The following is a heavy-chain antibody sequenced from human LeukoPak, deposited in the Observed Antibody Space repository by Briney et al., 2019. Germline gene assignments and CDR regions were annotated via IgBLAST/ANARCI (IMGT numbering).Heavy chain of an antibody. D-gene: IGHD3-3*01. CDR2: IIPILGIA. CDR3: ARGSRITISGGSLMDV. J-gene: IGHJ6*02. CDR1: GGTFSSYT. Sequence: GASVKVSCKASGGTFSSYTISWVRQAPGQGLEWMGRIIPILGIANYAQKFQGRVTITADKSTSTAYMELSSLRSEDTAVYYCARGSRITISGGSLMDVWGQGTTVTVSS. V-gene: IGHV1-69*02.